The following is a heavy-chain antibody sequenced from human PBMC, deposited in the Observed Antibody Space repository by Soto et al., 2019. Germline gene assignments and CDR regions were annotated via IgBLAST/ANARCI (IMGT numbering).Heavy chain of an antibody. Sequence: QVQLVESGGGVVQPGRSLRLSCEASRFSFSVYGMHWVRQTPGKALEWVAAISDDGGNKHYADSVKGRFTVSRDNSKNTIYLQMNRLRGEGTDVYYCAYARYWNYADLAYWGQGTLVIVSS. CDR1: RFSFSVYG. D-gene: IGHD1-7*01. V-gene: IGHV3-30*03. CDR3: AYARYWNYADLAY. J-gene: IGHJ4*02. CDR2: ISDDGGNK.